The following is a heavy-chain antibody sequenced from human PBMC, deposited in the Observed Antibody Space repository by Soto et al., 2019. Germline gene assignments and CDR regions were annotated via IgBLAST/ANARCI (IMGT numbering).Heavy chain of an antibody. CDR3: VRNRYVGYDFDS. D-gene: IGHD5-12*01. Sequence: QLQESGPGLVKPSGTLSLTCIVSNGSMDSSLWWSWVRQSPGKGLEWIGEVAQSGFTSYNPSLKSRLTISQDRSRNQFSLRLTSVTAADTAVYHCVRNRYVGYDFDSWGQGTLVTVSS. V-gene: IGHV4-4*02. CDR1: NGSMDSSLW. J-gene: IGHJ4*02. CDR2: VAQSGFT.